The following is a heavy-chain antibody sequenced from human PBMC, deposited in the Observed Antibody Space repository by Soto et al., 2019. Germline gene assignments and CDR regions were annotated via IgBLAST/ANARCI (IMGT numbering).Heavy chain of an antibody. CDR2: ISGSGGST. D-gene: IGHD6-13*01. CDR3: AKGRGIAAAGSDWFDP. Sequence: EVQLLESGGGLVQPGGSLRLSCAASGFTFSSYAMSWVRQAPGKGLEWVSAISGSGGSTYYADSVKGRFTISRDNSKNTLDLQMNSLRAEDTAVYYCAKGRGIAAAGSDWFDPWGQGTLVTVSS. V-gene: IGHV3-23*01. J-gene: IGHJ5*02. CDR1: GFTFSSYA.